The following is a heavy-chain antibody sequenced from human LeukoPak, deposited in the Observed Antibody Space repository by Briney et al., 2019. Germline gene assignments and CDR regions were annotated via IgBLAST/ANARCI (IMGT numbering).Heavy chain of an antibody. CDR3: ARDELWSGSAVGY. CDR1: GFTFSTYG. Sequence: GGSLRLSCAASGFTFSTYGMNWVRQAPGKGLEWVSGISPSGGITYYTDSVKGRFTISRDNSKHTVSLQMNSLRGEDTAVYYCARDELWSGSAVGYWGQGTLVTVSS. V-gene: IGHV3-23*01. J-gene: IGHJ4*02. CDR2: ISPSGGIT. D-gene: IGHD3-3*01.